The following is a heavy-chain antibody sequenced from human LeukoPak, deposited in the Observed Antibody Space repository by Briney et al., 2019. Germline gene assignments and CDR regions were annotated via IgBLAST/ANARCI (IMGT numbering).Heavy chain of an antibody. D-gene: IGHD2-15*01. V-gene: IGHV4-34*01. J-gene: IGHJ6*02. CDR3: ARVVVVAAIPYYYNGMDV. CDR1: GGSISSYY. CDR2: INHSGST. Sequence: SETLSLTCTVSGGSISSYYWSWIRQPPGKGLEWIGEINHSGSTNYNPSLKSRVTISVDTSKNQFSLKLSSVTAADTAVYYCARVVVVAAIPYYYNGMDVWGQGTTVTVSS.